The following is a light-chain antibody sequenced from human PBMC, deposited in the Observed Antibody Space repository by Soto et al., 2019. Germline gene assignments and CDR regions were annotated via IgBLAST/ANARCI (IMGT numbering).Light chain of an antibody. CDR2: DAS. Sequence: DIQMTQSPSTLSASVGDRVTITCRASQSISSWLAWYQQKPGKAPNLLIYDASTLESGVPSRFSGSGSGTEFTLTISSLKPDDFATYYCQQYNSYSPDTFGQGTKLEIK. V-gene: IGKV1-5*01. J-gene: IGKJ2*01. CDR3: QQYNSYSPDT. CDR1: QSISSW.